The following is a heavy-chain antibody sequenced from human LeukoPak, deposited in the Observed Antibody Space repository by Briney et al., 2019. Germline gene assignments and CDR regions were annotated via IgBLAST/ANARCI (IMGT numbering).Heavy chain of an antibody. J-gene: IGHJ5*02. CDR1: GGTFSSYA. CDR3: ARVGADFDFWSGYYKRGRWFDP. Sequence: GASVKVSCKASGGTFSSYAISWVRQAPGQGLEWMGGIIPIFGTANYAQKLQGRVTITADESTSTAYMELSSLRSEDTAVYYCARVGADFDFWSGYYKRGRWFDPWGQGTLVTVSS. D-gene: IGHD3-3*01. CDR2: IIPIFGTA. V-gene: IGHV1-69*13.